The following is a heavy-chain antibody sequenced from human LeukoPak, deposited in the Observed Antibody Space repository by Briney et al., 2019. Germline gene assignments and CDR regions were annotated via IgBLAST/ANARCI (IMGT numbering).Heavy chain of an antibody. V-gene: IGHV5-51*01. CDR3: ARHGVSLYYYDSSGQRPDY. Sequence: GESLKISCKGSGHSFTSYWIGWVRQMPGKGLEWMGIIYPGDSDTRYSPSFQGQVTISADKSISTAYLQWSSLKASDTAMYYCARHGVSLYYYDSSGQRPDYWGQGTLVTVSS. D-gene: IGHD3-22*01. J-gene: IGHJ4*02. CDR1: GHSFTSYW. CDR2: IYPGDSDT.